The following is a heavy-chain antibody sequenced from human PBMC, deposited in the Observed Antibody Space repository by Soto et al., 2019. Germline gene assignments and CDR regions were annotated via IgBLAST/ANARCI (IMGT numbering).Heavy chain of an antibody. J-gene: IGHJ4*02. CDR3: ARRARDGRNSAIDF. Sequence: EVQLSESGGGLVQPGGSLRLSCAASGFPFRSHAMNWVRQAPGKGLEWVSDINGSGSETYYGNSVKGRFTTSRDNSKSMSFLQLNSLRGDDTAVYYCARRARDGRNSAIDFWGQGTLVTVSS. V-gene: IGHV3-23*01. D-gene: IGHD1-1*01. CDR1: GFPFRSHA. CDR2: INGSGSET.